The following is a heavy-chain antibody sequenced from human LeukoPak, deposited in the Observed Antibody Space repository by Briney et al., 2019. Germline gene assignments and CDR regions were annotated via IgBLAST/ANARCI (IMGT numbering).Heavy chain of an antibody. Sequence: PGGSLRLSCAASGFTFSSYWMSWVRQAPGKGLEWVANIKQDGSEKYYVDSVKGRFTISRDNAKNSLYLQMNSLRAEDTAVYYCARDSVPEKAAAWDYWGQGTLVTVSS. D-gene: IGHD6-13*01. CDR1: GFTFSSYW. CDR2: IKQDGSEK. J-gene: IGHJ4*02. CDR3: ARDSVPEKAAAWDY. V-gene: IGHV3-7*01.